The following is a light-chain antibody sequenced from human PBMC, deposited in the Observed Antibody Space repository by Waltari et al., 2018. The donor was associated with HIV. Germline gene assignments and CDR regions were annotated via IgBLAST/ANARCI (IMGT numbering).Light chain of an antibody. CDR3: QSYDRISWV. CDR2: SSS. CDR1: SSHIGAGSD. Sequence: QSVLTQPLSVSGAPGQRVPISCTGSSSHIGAGSDVHWYQQLPGTSPKLLIYSSSDRALGVPDRFSGSKSGTSASLVITGLQAEDEADYYCQSYDRISWVFGAGTKLTVL. J-gene: IGLJ3*02. V-gene: IGLV1-40*01.